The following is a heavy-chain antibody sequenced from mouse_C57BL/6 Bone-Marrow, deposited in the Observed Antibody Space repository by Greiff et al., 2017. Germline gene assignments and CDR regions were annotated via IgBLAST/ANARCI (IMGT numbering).Heavy chain of an antibody. CDR2: IWSGGST. CDR3: AKIEGYWVY. CDR1: GFSLTSYG. V-gene: IGHV2-4*01. Sequence: VKLVESGPGLVQPSQSLSITCTVSGFSLTSYGVHWVRQPPGKGLEWLGVIWSGGSTDYNAAFISRLSISKDNSKSQVFFKMNSLQADDTAIYYCAKIEGYWVYWGQGTTLTVSS. D-gene: IGHD3-1*01. J-gene: IGHJ2*01.